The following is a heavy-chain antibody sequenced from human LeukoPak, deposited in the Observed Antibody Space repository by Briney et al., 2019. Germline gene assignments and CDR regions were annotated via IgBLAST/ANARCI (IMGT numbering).Heavy chain of an antibody. J-gene: IGHJ5*02. CDR1: GGAFSSYA. CDR2: IIPIFGTA. CDR3: ARVPGATTVTTDNWFDP. D-gene: IGHD4-11*01. Sequence: SVKVSCTACGGAFSSYALSWVRQAPGQGLEWMGGIIPIFGTANYAQKFQGRVTITTDESTSTAYMELSSLRSEDTAVYYCARVPGATTVTTDNWFDPWGQATLVTVSS. V-gene: IGHV1-69*05.